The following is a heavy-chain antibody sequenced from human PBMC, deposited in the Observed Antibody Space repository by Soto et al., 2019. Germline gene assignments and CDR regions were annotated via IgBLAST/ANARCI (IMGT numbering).Heavy chain of an antibody. J-gene: IGHJ4*02. V-gene: IGHV5-51*01. CDR1: GYSFTSYW. CDR3: ASVPVLRYFDWLQPPDY. D-gene: IGHD3-9*01. CDR2: IYPGDSDT. Sequence: GESLKISCKGSGYSFTSYWIGWVRQMPGKGLEWMGIIYPGDSDTRYSPSFQGQVTISADKSISTAYLQWSSLKASDTAMYYCASVPVLRYFDWLQPPDYWGQGTLVTVSS.